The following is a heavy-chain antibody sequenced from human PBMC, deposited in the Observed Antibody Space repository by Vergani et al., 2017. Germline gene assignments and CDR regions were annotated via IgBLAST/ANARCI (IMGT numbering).Heavy chain of an antibody. J-gene: IGHJ6*03. Sequence: QVQLVQSGAEVKKPGSSVKVSCKASGGTFSSYTISWVRQAPGQGLEWMGRIIPILGIANYAQKFQGRVTITADKPTSTAYMELSSLRSEDTAVYYCATGRLEWKPFDYYMDVWGKGTTVTVSS. CDR3: ATGRLEWKPFDYYMDV. D-gene: IGHD3-3*01. CDR1: GGTFSSYT. CDR2: IIPILGIA. V-gene: IGHV1-69*02.